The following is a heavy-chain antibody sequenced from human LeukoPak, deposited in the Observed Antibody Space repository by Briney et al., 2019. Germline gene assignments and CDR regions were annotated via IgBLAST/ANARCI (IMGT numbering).Heavy chain of an antibody. J-gene: IGHJ5*02. D-gene: IGHD3-3*01. CDR3: ARKGFGVTNNWFDP. V-gene: IGHV5-51*01. Sequence: GESLKISCKGSGYSYNSYWIGWVRQMPGKGLEWMGIIYLADSDARYSPSFQGQVSFSADKSISTAYLQWSSLKASDTAMYYCARKGFGVTNNWFDPWGQGTLVTVSS. CDR2: IYLADSDA. CDR1: GYSYNSYW.